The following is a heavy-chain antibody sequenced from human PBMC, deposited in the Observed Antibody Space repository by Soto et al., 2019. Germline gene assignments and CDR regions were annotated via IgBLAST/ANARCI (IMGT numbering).Heavy chain of an antibody. CDR2: IHGDGGKI. CDR3: ARDFYGGYTYGPGDY. D-gene: IGHD5-18*01. J-gene: IGHJ4*02. CDR1: GFMFSAYW. V-gene: IGHV3-7*01. Sequence: GGSLRLSCAASGFMFSAYWMSWVRQAPGKGLEWVANIHGDGGKIYYVDSVKGRFTISRDNAKRSLYLQMNSMRAEDTAVYYCARDFYGGYTYGPGDYWGQGALVTVSS.